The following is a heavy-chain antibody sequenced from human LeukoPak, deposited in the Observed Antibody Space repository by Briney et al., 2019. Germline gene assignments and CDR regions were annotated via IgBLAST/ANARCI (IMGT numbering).Heavy chain of an antibody. J-gene: IGHJ4*02. CDR1: GASISTYY. V-gene: IGHV4-4*09. Sequence: PSETLSLTCTVSGASISTYYWTWVRQPPGKGLEWIGSMYTSVTTKYNPSLKSRGTISVDTSKNRSSLNLISVTAADTAVYYCAGHLAPYRPFHVWGQGSLVTVSS. CDR2: MYTSVTT. CDR3: AGHLAPYRPFHV. D-gene: IGHD1-14*01.